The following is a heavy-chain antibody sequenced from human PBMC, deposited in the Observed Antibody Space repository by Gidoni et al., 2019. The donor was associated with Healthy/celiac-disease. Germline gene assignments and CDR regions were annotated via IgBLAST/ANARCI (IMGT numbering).Heavy chain of an antibody. CDR2: IYHSGGP. Sequence: QVQLQESGPGLVKPSETLSLTCAVSGSSISSGYYWGWIRQPPGKGLEWIGSIYHSGGPYDNPSLKSRVPIAVATSKNQFSLKLSSVTAADTAVYYCARETMVQGVIEEMGAFENWFGPWGQGPLVTVSS. V-gene: IGHV4-38-2*02. CDR1: GSSISSGYY. J-gene: IGHJ5*02. D-gene: IGHD3-10*01. CDR3: ARETMVQGVIEEMGAFENWFGP.